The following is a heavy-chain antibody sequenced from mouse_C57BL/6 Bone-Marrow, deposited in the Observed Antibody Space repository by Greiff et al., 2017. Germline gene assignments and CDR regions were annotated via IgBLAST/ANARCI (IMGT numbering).Heavy chain of an antibody. Sequence: QVQLQQSGAELVRPGASVTLSCKASGYTFTDYEMHWVKQTPVHGLEWIGAIDPETGGTAYKQKFKGKAILTADKSSSTAYMELRSLTSEDSAVYYCTTGGYGNYVYWYFDVWGTGTTVTVSS. CDR2: IDPETGGT. D-gene: IGHD2-1*01. J-gene: IGHJ1*03. V-gene: IGHV1-15*01. CDR1: GYTFTDYE. CDR3: TTGGYGNYVYWYFDV.